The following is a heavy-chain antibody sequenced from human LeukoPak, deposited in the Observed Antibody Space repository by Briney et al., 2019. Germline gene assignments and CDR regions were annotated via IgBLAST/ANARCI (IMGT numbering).Heavy chain of an antibody. Sequence: GGSLRLSCAASGFTFSSYSMNWVRQAPGKGLEWVSGISGSGDTTYYADSMEGRFTISRDNSKNTLYLQMNSLRAEDTAIYYCAKDGGATMIIVVNYFDCWGQGTLVTVSS. CDR3: AKDGGATMIIVVNYFDC. CDR2: ISGSGDTT. D-gene: IGHD3-22*01. V-gene: IGHV3-23*01. CDR1: GFTFSSYS. J-gene: IGHJ4*02.